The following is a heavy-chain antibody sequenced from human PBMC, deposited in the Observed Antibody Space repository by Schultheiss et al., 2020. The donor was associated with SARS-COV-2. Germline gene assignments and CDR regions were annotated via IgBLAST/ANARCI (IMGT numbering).Heavy chain of an antibody. V-gene: IGHV4-39*07. Sequence: SETLSLTCTVSGGSVSSGSYYWSWIRQPPGKGLEWIGEINHSGSTNYNPSLKSRVTMSVDTSKNQFSLKLSSVTAADTAVYYCARVPRFYYIDVWGKGTTVTVSS. CDR1: GGSVSSGSYY. CDR2: INHSGST. J-gene: IGHJ6*03. CDR3: ARVPRFYYIDV. D-gene: IGHD3-3*01.